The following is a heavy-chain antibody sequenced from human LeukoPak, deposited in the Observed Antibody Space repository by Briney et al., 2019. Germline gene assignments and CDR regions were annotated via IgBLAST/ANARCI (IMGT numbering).Heavy chain of an antibody. CDR2: IIPIFGTA. J-gene: IGHJ3*02. CDR3: ARVLSSGWYSGAFDI. CDR1: GGTFSSYA. V-gene: IGHV1-69*05. D-gene: IGHD6-19*01. Sequence: GASVKVSCKASGGTFSSYAISWVRQAPGQGLEWMGRIIPIFGTANYAQKFQGRVTITTDESTSTAYMELSSLRSEDTAVYYCARVLSSGWYSGAFDIWGQGTMVIVSS.